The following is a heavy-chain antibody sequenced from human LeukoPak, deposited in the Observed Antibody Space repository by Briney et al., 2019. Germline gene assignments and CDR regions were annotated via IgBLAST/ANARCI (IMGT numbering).Heavy chain of an antibody. D-gene: IGHD2-2*01. CDR2: ISAYNGNT. V-gene: IGHV1-18*01. CDR1: GGTFSSYA. J-gene: IGHJ5*02. CDR3: ARDTTTYCSSTSCYNWFDP. Sequence: GASVKVSCKASGGTFSSYAISWVRQAPGQGLEWMGWISAYNGNTNYAQKLQGRVTMTTDTSTSTAYMELRSLRSDDTAVYYCARDTTTYCSSTSCYNWFDPWGQGTLVTVSS.